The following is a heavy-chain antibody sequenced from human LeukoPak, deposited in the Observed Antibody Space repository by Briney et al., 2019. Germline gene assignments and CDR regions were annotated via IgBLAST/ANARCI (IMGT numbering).Heavy chain of an antibody. CDR1: GFTFSSNS. CDR3: ARDSYDSSGGSYYFDY. Sequence: PGGSLRLSCAASGFTFSSNSMNWVRQAPGKGLEWVSSIRISSSYIYYADSVKGRFTISRDNAKNSLYLQMNSLRAEDTAVYYCARDSYDSSGGSYYFDYWGQGTLVTVSS. CDR2: IRISSSYI. D-gene: IGHD3-22*01. V-gene: IGHV3-21*01. J-gene: IGHJ4*02.